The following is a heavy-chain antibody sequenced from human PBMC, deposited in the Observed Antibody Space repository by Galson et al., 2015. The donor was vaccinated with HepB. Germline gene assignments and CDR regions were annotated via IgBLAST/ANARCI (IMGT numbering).Heavy chain of an antibody. CDR3: ARERNDYYDSSGYEGWFDP. D-gene: IGHD3-22*01. J-gene: IGHJ5*02. CDR2: INPNSGGT. V-gene: IGHV1-2*02. Sequence: SVKVSCKASGYTFTGYYMHWVRQAPGQGLEWMGWINPNSGGTNYAQKFQGRVTMTRDTSISTAYMELSSLRSEDTAVYYCARERNDYYDSSGYEGWFDPWGQGTLVTVSS. CDR1: GYTFTGYY.